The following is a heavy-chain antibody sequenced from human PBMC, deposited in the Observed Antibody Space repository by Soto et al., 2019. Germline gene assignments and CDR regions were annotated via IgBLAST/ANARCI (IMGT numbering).Heavy chain of an antibody. CDR3: ARGAAAGYYFDY. J-gene: IGHJ4*02. CDR2: INSDGSST. Sequence: GGSLRLSCAASGFTFSSYWMHWVRQAPGKGLVWVSRINSDGSSTSYADSVKGRFTISRDNAKNTLYLQMNSLRAEDTAVYYCARGAAAGYYFDYWGQGTLVTVSS. V-gene: IGHV3-74*01. CDR1: GFTFSSYW. D-gene: IGHD6-13*01.